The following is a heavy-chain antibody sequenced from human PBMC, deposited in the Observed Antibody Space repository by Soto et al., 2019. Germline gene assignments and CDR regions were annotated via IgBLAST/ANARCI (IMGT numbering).Heavy chain of an antibody. D-gene: IGHD6-13*01. CDR3: ARERPDGSRLDP. J-gene: IGHJ5*02. CDR2: IYYRGST. V-gene: IGHV4-30-4*01. CDR1: GGSISSGDYY. Sequence: QVQLQESGPGLVKPSQTLSLTCTVSGGSISSGDYYWSWIRQPPGKCLEWIGYIYYRGSTYYNPSLKRRVTISVDTSKNQFSLKLSSVTASDTAVYYCARERPDGSRLDPWGQGTLVTVSS.